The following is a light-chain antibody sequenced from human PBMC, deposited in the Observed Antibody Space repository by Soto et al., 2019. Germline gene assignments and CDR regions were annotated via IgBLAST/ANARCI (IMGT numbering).Light chain of an antibody. CDR2: GAS. CDR3: QQYGSS. V-gene: IGKV3-20*01. Sequence: EIVLAQSPGTLSLSPGERATLSCRASQSVSSSDLAWYQQKPGQAPRLLIYGASSRATGIPDRFSGSGSGTDFTLTISRLEPEDFAVYYCQQYGSSFGGGTKVDIK. J-gene: IGKJ4*01. CDR1: QSVSSSD.